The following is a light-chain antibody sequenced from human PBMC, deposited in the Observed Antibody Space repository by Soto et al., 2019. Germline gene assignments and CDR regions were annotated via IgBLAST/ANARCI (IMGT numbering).Light chain of an antibody. V-gene: IGKV1-12*01. CDR1: QGISSW. CDR2: AAS. CDR3: QQADNFPLT. J-gene: IGKJ4*01. Sequence: DIQMTQSPSSVSVSVGDRVTITCRASQGISSWVAWYQQKPGKAPNLLIYAASSLQSGVPSRFSGSGFGTEFTLTISRLQPEDFATYYCQQADNFPLTFGGGTKVEIK.